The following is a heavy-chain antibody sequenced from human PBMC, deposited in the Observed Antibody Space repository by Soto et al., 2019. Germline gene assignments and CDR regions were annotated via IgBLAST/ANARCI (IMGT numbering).Heavy chain of an antibody. CDR1: GYSFTIYC. Sequence: GESLKISCKGSGYSFTIYCIGWVRQMPGKGLEWMGIIYPGDSDTRYSPSFQGQVTISADKSISTAYLQWSSLKASDTAMYYCARRGIWFGEYTFFDYWGQGTLVTVSS. CDR2: IYPGDSDT. J-gene: IGHJ4*02. CDR3: ARRGIWFGEYTFFDY. V-gene: IGHV5-51*01. D-gene: IGHD3-10*01.